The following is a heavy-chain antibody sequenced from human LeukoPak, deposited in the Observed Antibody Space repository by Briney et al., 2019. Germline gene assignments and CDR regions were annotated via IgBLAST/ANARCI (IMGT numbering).Heavy chain of an antibody. CDR2: IIPIFGTA. J-gene: IGHJ1*01. D-gene: IGHD3-10*01. CDR1: GGTFSSYA. V-gene: IGHV1-69*01. Sequence: ASVKVSCKASGGTFSSYAISWVRQAPGQGLEWMGGIIPIFGTANYAQKFQGRVTITADESTSTAYMELSSLRSEDTAVYYCAGLPRTMVRGKRNFQHWGQGTLVTVSS. CDR3: AGLPRTMVRGKRNFQH.